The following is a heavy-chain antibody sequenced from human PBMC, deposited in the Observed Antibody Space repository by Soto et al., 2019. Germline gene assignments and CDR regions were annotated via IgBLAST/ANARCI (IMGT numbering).Heavy chain of an antibody. CDR2: IDASGNT. V-gene: IGHV4-4*07. J-gene: IGHJ6*02. CDR1: VDSISTYY. CDR3: ARYSNNWFQTEGMDV. Sequence: SATLSLTCTVSVDSISTYYWSWIRRPAGKGLEWVGRIDASGNTNYNPSLKSRVTMSADTSKKQFSLKLTSVTAADTAVYYCARYSNNWFQTEGMDVWGQGTTVTVSS. D-gene: IGHD1-20*01.